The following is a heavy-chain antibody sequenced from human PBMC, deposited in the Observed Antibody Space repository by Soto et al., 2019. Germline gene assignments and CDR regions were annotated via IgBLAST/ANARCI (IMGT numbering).Heavy chain of an antibody. CDR1: GFTFSNHA. D-gene: IGHD3-16*01. J-gene: IGHJ4*02. CDR2: INTNGGST. CDR3: ARGGGGAALADFDY. V-gene: IGHV3-64*02. Sequence: GGSLRLSCAASGFTFSNHAMHWVRQAPGKGLECVSTINTNGGSTYYADSVKGRFTISRDNSKNTLYLQMGSLRADDMAIYYCARGGGGAALADFDYWGQGALVTVSS.